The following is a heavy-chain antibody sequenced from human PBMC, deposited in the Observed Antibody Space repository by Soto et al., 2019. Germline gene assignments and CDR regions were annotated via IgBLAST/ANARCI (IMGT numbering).Heavy chain of an antibody. CDR3: VKERTPRVAPEFDY. CDR2: ISFEGIIQ. CDR1: EFTFSNYG. D-gene: IGHD2-15*01. Sequence: PGGSLRLSCAASEFTFSNYGMQWVRQAPGKGLEWVAVISFEGIIQLYADSVKGRFTITRDNSGDTVSLQMNSLKIEDTGVYFCVKERTPRVAPEFDYWGQGTQVTVSS. V-gene: IGHV3-30*18. J-gene: IGHJ4*02.